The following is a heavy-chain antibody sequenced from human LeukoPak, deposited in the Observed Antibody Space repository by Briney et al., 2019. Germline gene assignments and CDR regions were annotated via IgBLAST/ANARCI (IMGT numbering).Heavy chain of an antibody. CDR2: IDPNTGDS. J-gene: IGHJ4*02. Sequence: GASVKVSCKASGYTLTGYCMHWVRQAPGQGLEWMGWIDPNTGDSNYQGRVTMTRDTSISTAYMELSRLRSDDTAFYYCARIRYCGGISCYYIDYWGQGTLVTVSA. CDR1: GYTLTGYC. D-gene: IGHD2-2*01. V-gene: IGHV1-2*02. CDR3: ARIRYCGGISCYYIDY.